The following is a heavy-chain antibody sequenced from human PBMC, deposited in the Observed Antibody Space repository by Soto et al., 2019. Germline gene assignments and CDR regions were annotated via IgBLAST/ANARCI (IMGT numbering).Heavy chain of an antibody. D-gene: IGHD1-20*01. Sequence: PSETLSLTCTVSGGSINSSGYYWSWIRQYPGKGLEWIGYIHYSGTAYYNPSLKSRVTISVDTSKNQFSLKLSSVTAADTAVYYCARHGGKLSTTGITGWIYYYYGMDVWGQGTTVTAP. V-gene: IGHV4-39*01. CDR2: IHYSGTA. CDR3: ARHGGKLSTTGITGWIYYYYGMDV. J-gene: IGHJ6*02. CDR1: GGSINSSGYY.